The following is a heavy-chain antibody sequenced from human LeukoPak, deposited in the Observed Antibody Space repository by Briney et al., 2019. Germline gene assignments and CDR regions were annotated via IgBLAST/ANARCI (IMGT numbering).Heavy chain of an antibody. V-gene: IGHV4-34*01. CDR2: INHSGST. CDR3: ARGISDYSGGSCYSPYAFDI. J-gene: IGHJ3*02. CDR1: GGSFSGYY. Sequence: SETLSLTCAVYGGSFSGYYWSWIRQPPGKGLEWIGEINHSGSTKYNPSLKSRVTISVDTSKIQFSLKLSSVTAADTAVYYCARGISDYSGGSCYSPYAFDIWGQGTMVTVSS. D-gene: IGHD2-15*01.